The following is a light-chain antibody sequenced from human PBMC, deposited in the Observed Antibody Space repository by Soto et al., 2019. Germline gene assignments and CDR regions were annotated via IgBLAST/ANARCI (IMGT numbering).Light chain of an antibody. CDR1: QTVSTN. V-gene: IGKV3-15*01. CDR2: GAS. Sequence: ETVMTQSPATLSVSPGERLTLSCRASQTVSTNLAWYQQKPGQAPRLLIYGASTRATGIPARFSGGGSGTEFTLTISSLQSEDSALYYCHQYHSWPGTFGQGTKVEIK. J-gene: IGKJ1*01. CDR3: HQYHSWPGT.